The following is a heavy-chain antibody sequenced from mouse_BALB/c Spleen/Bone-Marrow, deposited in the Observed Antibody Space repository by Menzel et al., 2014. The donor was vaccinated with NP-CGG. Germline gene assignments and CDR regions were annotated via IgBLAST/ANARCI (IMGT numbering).Heavy chain of an antibody. CDR3: ARGTGPDY. CDR2: IYPGDGDT. V-gene: IGHV1-87*01. CDR1: GYTFTSYW. D-gene: IGHD4-1*01. J-gene: IGHJ2*01. Sequence: VQLVESGAELARPGASVKLSCKASGYTFTSYWMQWVKQRPGQGLEWIGAIYPGDGDTRYTQKFKGKATLTADKSSSTAYIQPSSLASEDAAVYYCARGTGPDYWGQGTTLTVPS.